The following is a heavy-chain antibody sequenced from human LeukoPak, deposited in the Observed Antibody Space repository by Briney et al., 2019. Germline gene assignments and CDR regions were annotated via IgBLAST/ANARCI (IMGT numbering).Heavy chain of an antibody. CDR1: GYTFTSYG. V-gene: IGHV1-18*01. Sequence: GASVKVSCKASGYTFTSYGISWVRQAPGQGLEWMGWISAYNGNTNYAQKLQGRVTMTTDTSTSTAYTELRSLRSDDTAVYYCARAGDIVVPMAYYYYYMDVWGKGTTVTVSS. J-gene: IGHJ6*03. CDR2: ISAYNGNT. CDR3: ARAGDIVVPMAYYYYYMDV. D-gene: IGHD2-2*01.